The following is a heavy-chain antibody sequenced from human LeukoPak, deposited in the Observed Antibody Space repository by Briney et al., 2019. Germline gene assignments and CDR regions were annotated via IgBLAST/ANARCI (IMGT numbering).Heavy chain of an antibody. CDR1: GGSISSYY. CDR2: IYTSGST. V-gene: IGHV4-4*07. CDR3: AGGRKYYYDSSGPARNYYYYYMDV. Sequence: PSETLSLTCTVSGGSISSYYWSWIRQPAGKGLEWIGRIYTSGSTNYNPSLKSRVTMSVDTSKNQFSLKLSSVTAADTAVYYCAGGRKYYYDSSGPARNYYYYYMDVWGKGTTVTVSS. D-gene: IGHD3-22*01. J-gene: IGHJ6*03.